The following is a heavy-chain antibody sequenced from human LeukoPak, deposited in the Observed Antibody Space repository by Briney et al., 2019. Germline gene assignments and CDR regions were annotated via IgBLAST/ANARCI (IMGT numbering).Heavy chain of an antibody. J-gene: IGHJ4*02. CDR3: ARDRHTTIAVAGTVYFDY. D-gene: IGHD6-19*01. V-gene: IGHV1-18*04. CDR1: GYTFTSYG. Sequence: ASVKVSCKASGYTFTSYGITWVRQAPGQGLEWMGWISAYNGNTNYAQKLQGRVTMTTDTSTSTAYMELRSLRSDDTAVYYCARDRHTTIAVAGTVYFDYWGQGTLVTVSS. CDR2: ISAYNGNT.